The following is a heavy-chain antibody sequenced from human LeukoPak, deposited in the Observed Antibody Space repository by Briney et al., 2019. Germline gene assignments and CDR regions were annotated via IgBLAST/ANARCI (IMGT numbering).Heavy chain of an antibody. CDR1: GSTFNKYA. D-gene: IGHD3-3*01. J-gene: IGHJ4*02. Sequence: GGSLRLSCAASGSTFNKYAMSWVRQAPGKGLEWVSGISGGGVSTYYADSVKGRFTISRDNSKNTVSLQLNSLRAEDTAVYYCAKDECGNYCSFDYWGQGTLVTVSS. CDR3: AKDECGNYCSFDY. CDR2: ISGGGVST. V-gene: IGHV3-23*01.